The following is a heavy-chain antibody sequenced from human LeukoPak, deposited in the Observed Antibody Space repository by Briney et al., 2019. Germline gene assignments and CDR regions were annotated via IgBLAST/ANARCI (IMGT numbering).Heavy chain of an antibody. J-gene: IGHJ4*02. D-gene: IGHD3-22*01. CDR3: ATGHDRSPGPDY. V-gene: IGHV1-24*01. Sequence: GASVKVSCKASDYTFTSYGISWVRQAPGKGLEWMGGFDPEDGETIYAQKFQGRVTMTEDTSTDTAYMELSSLRSEDTAVYYCATGHDRSPGPDYWGQGTLVTVSS. CDR1: DYTFTSYG. CDR2: FDPEDGET.